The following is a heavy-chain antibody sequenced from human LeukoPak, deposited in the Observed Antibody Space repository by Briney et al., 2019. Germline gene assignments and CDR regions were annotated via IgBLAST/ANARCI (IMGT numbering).Heavy chain of an antibody. CDR3: ARAPGYGAAYYFDY. CDR1: GFTFSTYG. CDR2: VSYDGSYK. D-gene: IGHD1-1*01. V-gene: IGHV3-30*19. Sequence: GGSLRLSCAASGFTFSTYGMHWVRQAPGKGLEWVAVVSYDGSYKYYADSVKGRFTISRDNSKNTLYLQMNSLRAEDTAVYYCARAPGYGAAYYFDYWGQGTLVTVSS. J-gene: IGHJ4*02.